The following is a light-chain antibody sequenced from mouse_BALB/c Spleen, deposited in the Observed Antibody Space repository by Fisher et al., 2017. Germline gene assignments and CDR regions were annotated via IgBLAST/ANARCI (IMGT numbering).Light chain of an antibody. V-gene: IGKV4-79*01. CDR2: STS. J-gene: IGKJ1*01. Sequence: IVMTQSPAIMSASPGERVTMTCSASSSVSSSYLYWYQQKSGSSPKLWIYSTSNLASGVPARFSGSGSGTSYSLTISRVEAEDAATYYCQQWSSNPPTFGGGTKLEIK. CDR1: SSVSSSY. CDR3: QQWSSNPPT.